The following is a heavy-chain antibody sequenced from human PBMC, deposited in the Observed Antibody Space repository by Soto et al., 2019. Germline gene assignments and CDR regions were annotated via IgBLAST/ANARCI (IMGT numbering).Heavy chain of an antibody. D-gene: IGHD3-10*01. V-gene: IGHV3-74*01. Sequence: PGGSLRLSCVVSGLTFTNYWMHWVRQAPGKGLVWISRINPDGSSTTYAESVEGRFTISRGNTKNTLYLQMNSLRSEDTAMYYCTTLTSYWGQGTLVTVSS. CDR2: INPDGSST. J-gene: IGHJ4*02. CDR3: TTLTSY. CDR1: GLTFTNYW.